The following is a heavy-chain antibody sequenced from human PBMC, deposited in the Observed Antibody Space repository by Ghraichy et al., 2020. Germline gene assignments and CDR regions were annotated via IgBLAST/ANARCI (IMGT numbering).Heavy chain of an antibody. J-gene: IGHJ5*02. D-gene: IGHD6-19*01. CDR2: YDPQASKI. V-gene: IGHV1-24*01. CDR3: GTTPLAGTGCFDP. CDR1: GYTLSELS. Sequence: ASVKVSCKVSGYTLSELSIHWVRQAPGRGLEWMGGYDPQASKIIYGQKFQGRVTMTEDTSTDTAYMEFSRLRSDDTAVYFCGTTPLAGTGCFDPWGQGTLVTVSS.